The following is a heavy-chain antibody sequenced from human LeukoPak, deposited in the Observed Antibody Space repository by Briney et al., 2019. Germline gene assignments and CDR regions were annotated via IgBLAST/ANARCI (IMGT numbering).Heavy chain of an antibody. J-gene: IGHJ4*02. Sequence: ASVKVSCKVSGYTLTELSMHWVRQAPGKGLEWMGGFDPEDGETIYAQKFQGRVTMTEDTSTDTAYMELSSLISEDTAVYYCATGFRSSGYYNYFDYWGQGTLVTVSS. CDR1: GYTLTELS. CDR2: FDPEDGET. V-gene: IGHV1-24*01. D-gene: IGHD3-22*01. CDR3: ATGFRSSGYYNYFDY.